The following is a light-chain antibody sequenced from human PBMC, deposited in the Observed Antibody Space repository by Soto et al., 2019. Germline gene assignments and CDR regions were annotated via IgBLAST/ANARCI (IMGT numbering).Light chain of an antibody. Sequence: QSVLTQPPSVSGAPGQRVTISCTGSRSNIGAGYDVHWYQQLPGTAPKLLIHGDSNRPSGVPDRFSGSKSGTSASLAITGLQAEDEADYYCSLYTSENTYVFGTGTQLTVL. CDR1: RSNIGAGYD. CDR3: SLYTSENTYV. CDR2: GDS. J-gene: IGLJ1*01. V-gene: IGLV1-40*01.